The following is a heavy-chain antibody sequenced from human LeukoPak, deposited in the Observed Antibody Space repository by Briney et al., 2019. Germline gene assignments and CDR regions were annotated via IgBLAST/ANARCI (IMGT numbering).Heavy chain of an antibody. CDR1: GGSISNTNW. V-gene: IGHV4-4*02. J-gene: IGHJ4*02. Sequence: SETLSLTCGVSGGSISNTNWWSWVRQPPGQGLEWIGEISLTGLTHYNPSLESRVTVSLDKSKSQLSLNLTSVTAADTAVYYCSRENGAFSPFGYWGQGTLVTVLS. CDR2: ISLTGLT. CDR3: SRENGAFSPFGY. D-gene: IGHD2-8*01.